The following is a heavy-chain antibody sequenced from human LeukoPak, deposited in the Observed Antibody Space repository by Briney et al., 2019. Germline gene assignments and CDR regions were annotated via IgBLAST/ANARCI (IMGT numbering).Heavy chain of an antibody. Sequence: GGSLRLSCAASGFTFSSYEMNWVRQAPGKGLQWVSYIGTSGRTIHYADSVKGRFTISRDNAKASLYLQMNSLRAEDTAVYYCARDRITMVRGGDYGMDVWGKGTTVTVSS. J-gene: IGHJ6*04. CDR3: ARDRITMVRGGDYGMDV. CDR1: GFTFSSYE. D-gene: IGHD3-10*01. CDR2: IGTSGRTI. V-gene: IGHV3-48*03.